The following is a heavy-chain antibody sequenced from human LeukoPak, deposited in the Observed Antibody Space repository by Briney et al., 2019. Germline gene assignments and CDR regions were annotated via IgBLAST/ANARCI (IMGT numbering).Heavy chain of an antibody. CDR2: INPNSGGT. CDR3: ARDSAQTRYCSGGSCYSMNLGY. D-gene: IGHD2-15*01. J-gene: IGHJ4*02. Sequence: ASVKVSCKASGYTFTGYYMHWVRQAPGQGLEWMGWINPNSGGTNYAQKFQGRVTMTRDTSISTAYMELSRLRSDDTAVYYCARDSAQTRYCSGGSCYSMNLGYWSQGTLVTVSS. CDR1: GYTFTGYY. V-gene: IGHV1-2*02.